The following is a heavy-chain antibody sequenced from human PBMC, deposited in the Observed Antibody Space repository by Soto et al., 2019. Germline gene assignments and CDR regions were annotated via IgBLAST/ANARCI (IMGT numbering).Heavy chain of an antibody. CDR2: ISYDGSNK. CDR1: GFTFSSYG. V-gene: IGHV3-30*18. Sequence: GGSLRLSCAASGFTFSSYGMHWVRQAPGKGLEWVAVISYDGSNKYYADSVKGRLTISRDNSKNTLYLQMNSLRAEDTAVYYCAKSRGYSGYGQYYFDYWGQGTLVTVSS. CDR3: AKSRGYSGYGQYYFDY. J-gene: IGHJ4*02. D-gene: IGHD5-12*01.